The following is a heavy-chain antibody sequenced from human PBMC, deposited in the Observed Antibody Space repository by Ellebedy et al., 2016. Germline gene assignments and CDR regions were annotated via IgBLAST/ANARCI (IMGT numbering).Heavy chain of an antibody. D-gene: IGHD1-7*01. CDR2: INHSGST. Sequence: SETLSLTXAVYGGSFSGYYWSWIRQPPGKGLEWIGEINHSGSTNYNPSLKSRVTISVDTSKNQFSLKLSSVTAADTAVYYCARRPNYRYYYMDVWGKGTTVTVSS. V-gene: IGHV4-34*01. CDR1: GGSFSGYY. CDR3: ARRPNYRYYYMDV. J-gene: IGHJ6*03.